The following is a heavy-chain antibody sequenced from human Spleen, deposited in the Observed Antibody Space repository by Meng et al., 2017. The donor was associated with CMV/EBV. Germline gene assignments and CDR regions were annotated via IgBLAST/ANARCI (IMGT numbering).Heavy chain of an antibody. D-gene: IGHD5-12*01. Sequence: SGYSFANYWIGWGRQMPGKGLDWLGIIYPGDSDARYSPSFQGQVTISADKSINTAYLQWSSLKASDTAIYYCARATGYTSARGYFDPWGQGTLVTVSS. CDR2: IYPGDSDA. V-gene: IGHV5-51*01. CDR3: ARATGYTSARGYFDP. CDR1: GYSFANYW. J-gene: IGHJ5*02.